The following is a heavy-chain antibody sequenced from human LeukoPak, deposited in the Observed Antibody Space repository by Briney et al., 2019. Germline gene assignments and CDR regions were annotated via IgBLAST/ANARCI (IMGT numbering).Heavy chain of an antibody. V-gene: IGHV2-5*02. D-gene: IGHD3-16*01. J-gene: IGHJ4*02. CDR1: GFSLRTSGGG. CDR2: IYWDDDN. CDR3: AHIGANMLLDY. Sequence: SGPTLVKPTQTLTLTCTFSGFSLRTSGGGVVWIRQPPGKSLEWLATIYWDDDNHYSPSLKSRLTISKDTSTNQEVLTMTNMDPVDTATYYCAHIGANMLLDYWGQGTLGTASS.